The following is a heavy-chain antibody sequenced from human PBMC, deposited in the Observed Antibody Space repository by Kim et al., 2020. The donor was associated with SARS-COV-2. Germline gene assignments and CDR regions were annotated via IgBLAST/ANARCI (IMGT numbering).Heavy chain of an antibody. J-gene: IGHJ4*02. V-gene: IGHV3-23*01. CDR2: ISGSGGST. CDR3: AKVYGSGSYYSFGY. CDR1: GFTFSSYA. D-gene: IGHD3-10*01. Sequence: GGSLRLSCAASGFTFSSYAMSWVRQAPGKGLEWVSAISGSGGSTYYADSVKGRFTISRDNSKNTLYLQMNSLRTEDTAVYYCAKVYGSGSYYSFGYWGQGTLVTVSS.